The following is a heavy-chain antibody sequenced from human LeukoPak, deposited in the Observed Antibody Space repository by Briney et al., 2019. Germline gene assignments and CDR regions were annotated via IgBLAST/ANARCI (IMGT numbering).Heavy chain of an antibody. D-gene: IGHD3-9*01. CDR2: IYYSGST. J-gene: IGHJ4*02. V-gene: IGHV4-30-4*01. CDR3: ARGGYDILTGYGFIDY. CDR1: GGSISSGDYY. Sequence: SETLSLTCTVSGGSISSGDYYWSWIRQPPGKGLEWIGYIYYSGSTYYNPSLKSRVTISVDTSKNQFSLKLSSVTAADTAVYYCARGGYDILTGYGFIDYWGQGTLVTVSS.